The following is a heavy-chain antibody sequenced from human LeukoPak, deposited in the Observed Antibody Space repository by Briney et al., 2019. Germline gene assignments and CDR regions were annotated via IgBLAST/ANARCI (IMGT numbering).Heavy chain of an antibody. J-gene: IGHJ4*02. Sequence: PGGSLRLSCAASGFTFSSYAMSWVRQAPGKGLEYVSAISSDGVTTYYANSVKGRFTISRDNSKNTLYLQVGSLRVEDMAVYYCARGNLFYFDYWGQGTLVTVSS. V-gene: IGHV3-64*01. CDR1: GFTFSSYA. CDR3: ARGNLFYFDY. CDR2: ISSDGVTT.